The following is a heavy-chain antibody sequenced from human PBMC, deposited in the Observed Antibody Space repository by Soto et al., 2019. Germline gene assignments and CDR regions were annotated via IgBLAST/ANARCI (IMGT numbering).Heavy chain of an antibody. CDR2: INHSITT. CDR1: GGSFSGYS. D-gene: IGHD2-2*01. V-gene: IGHV4-34*01. CDR3: ARGTHDRKYCSSTSCLNWFDP. J-gene: IGHJ5*02. Sequence: SETLSLTCAVYGGSFSGYSWTWIRQPPGRGLEWIGEINHSITTNYNPSLKSRVTISVDTSKNQFSLKLSSVTAADTAVYYCARGTHDRKYCSSTSCLNWFDPWGQGTLVTVSS.